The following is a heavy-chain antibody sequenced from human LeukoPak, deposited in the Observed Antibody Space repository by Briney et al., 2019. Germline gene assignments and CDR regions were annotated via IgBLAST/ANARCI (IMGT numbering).Heavy chain of an antibody. CDR1: GFTVSSNY. Sequence: TGGSLRLSCAASGFTVSSNYMSWVRQAPGKGLEWVSVIYSGGSTYYADSVKGRFIISRDNSKNTLYLQMNSLRAEDTAVYYCARVRYDGSGYYSISDYWGQGTLVTVSS. CDR2: IYSGGST. J-gene: IGHJ4*02. V-gene: IGHV3-66*01. D-gene: IGHD3-22*01. CDR3: ARVRYDGSGYYSISDY.